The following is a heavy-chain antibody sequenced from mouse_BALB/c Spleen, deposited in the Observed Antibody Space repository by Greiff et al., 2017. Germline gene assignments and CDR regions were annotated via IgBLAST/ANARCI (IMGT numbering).Heavy chain of an antibody. J-gene: IGHJ2*01. CDR2: IDTSDSYT. CDR3: ASKKYDY. Sequence: QVQLQQPGAELVMPGASVKMSCKASGYTFTDYWMHWVKQRPGQGLVWIGAIDTSDSYTSYNQKFKGKATLTVDESSSTAYMQLSSLTSEDSAVYYCASKKYDYWGQGTTLTVSS. V-gene: IGHV1-69*01. CDR1: GYTFTDYW.